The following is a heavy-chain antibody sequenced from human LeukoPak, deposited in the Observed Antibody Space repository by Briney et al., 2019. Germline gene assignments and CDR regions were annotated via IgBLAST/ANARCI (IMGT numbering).Heavy chain of an antibody. CDR1: GFTFSSYG. J-gene: IGHJ4*02. D-gene: IGHD2-2*01. CDR3: AKDLNRYQLLYYFDY. Sequence: GGALRLSCAASGFTFSSYGMQWVRQAPGKGLEGVAFIRYDGSNKYYADSVKGRFTISRDNSKNTLYLQMNSLRAEDTAVYYCAKDLNRYQLLYYFDYWGQGTLVTVSS. V-gene: IGHV3-30*02. CDR2: IRYDGSNK.